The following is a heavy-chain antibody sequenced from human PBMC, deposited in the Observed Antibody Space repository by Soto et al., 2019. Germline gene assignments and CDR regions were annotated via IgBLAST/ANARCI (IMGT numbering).Heavy chain of an antibody. J-gene: IGHJ6*02. V-gene: IGHV3-23*01. CDR2: ISGSGGDT. D-gene: IGHD6-19*01. CDR1: GFTFGNFA. Sequence: AGGSLRLSCAVSGFTFGNFAMTWVRQAPGKGLEWVSGISGSGGDTYYADSVKGRFTISRDNSKNTLYLQMSSLRADDTATFYCASTESSGWSTRYGMDVWGQGTTVTVS. CDR3: ASTESSGWSTRYGMDV.